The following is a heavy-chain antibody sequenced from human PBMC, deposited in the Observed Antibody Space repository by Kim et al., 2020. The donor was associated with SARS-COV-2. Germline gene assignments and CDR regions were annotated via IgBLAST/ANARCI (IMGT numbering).Heavy chain of an antibody. V-gene: IGHV6-1*01. CDR3: ARDEGGYYDSSGFDY. J-gene: IGHJ4*02. Sequence: VSVKSRININPDTSKNQFSLQLNSVTPEDTAVYYCARDEGGYYDSSGFDYWGQGTLVTVSS. D-gene: IGHD3-22*01.